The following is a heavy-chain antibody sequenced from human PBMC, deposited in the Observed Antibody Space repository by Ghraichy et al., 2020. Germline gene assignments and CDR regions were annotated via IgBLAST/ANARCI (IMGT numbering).Heavy chain of an antibody. V-gene: IGHV3-30-3*01. J-gene: IGHJ4*02. D-gene: IGHD2-8*01. Sequence: GSLRLSCAASGFTFSSYAMHWVRQAPGKGLEWVAVISYDGSNKYYADSVKGRFTISRDNSKNTLYLQMNSLRAEDTAVYYCARDKKDIVLMVYALDYWGQGTLVTVSS. CDR3: ARDKKDIVLMVYALDY. CDR2: ISYDGSNK. CDR1: GFTFSSYA.